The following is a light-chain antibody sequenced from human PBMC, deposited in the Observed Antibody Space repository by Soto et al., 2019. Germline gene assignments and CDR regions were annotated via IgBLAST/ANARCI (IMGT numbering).Light chain of an antibody. Sequence: QSVLTQPPSASGTPGQRVTISCSGSSSNIGSNYVYWYQQLPGTVPQLLIYRNSERPSGVPDRFSGSKSGTSASLAISGLRSEDEADYYCATWDDXLSGVVFGGGTKVTVL. J-gene: IGLJ2*01. CDR1: SSNIGSNY. CDR2: RNS. CDR3: ATWDDXLSGVV. V-gene: IGLV1-47*01.